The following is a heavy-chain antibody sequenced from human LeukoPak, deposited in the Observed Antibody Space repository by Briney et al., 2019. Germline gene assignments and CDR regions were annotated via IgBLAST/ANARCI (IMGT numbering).Heavy chain of an antibody. V-gene: IGHV1-69*04. J-gene: IGHJ5*02. Sequence: ASVKVSCKASGGTFSSYAISWVRQAPGQGLEWMGRIIPIFGIANYAQKFQGRVTITADKSTSTAYMELSSLRSEDTAVYCCARSEDIVVVPAAGLRAWFDPWGQGTLVTVSS. CDR1: GGTFSSYA. CDR3: ARSEDIVVVPAAGLRAWFDP. CDR2: IIPIFGIA. D-gene: IGHD2-2*01.